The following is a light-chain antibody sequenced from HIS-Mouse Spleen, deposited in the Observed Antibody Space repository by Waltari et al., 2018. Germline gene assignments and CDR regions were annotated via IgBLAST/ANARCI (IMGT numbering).Light chain of an antibody. V-gene: IGKV3-20*01. J-gene: IGKJ4*01. Sequence: EIVLTQSPGTLSLSPGERATLSCSASQSVSSSYLAWYQQKPGEAPRLLTYGASSSATRSPDRVRGSGSGRDFTLTISRREPEDVAVYYCEQYGSSPLTFGGGTKVGIK. CDR3: EQYGSSPLT. CDR1: QSVSSSY. CDR2: GAS.